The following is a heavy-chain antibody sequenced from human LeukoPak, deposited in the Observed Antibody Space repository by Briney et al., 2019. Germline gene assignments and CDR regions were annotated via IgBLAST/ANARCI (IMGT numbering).Heavy chain of an antibody. CDR3: AKDTVGYGGNAALDY. D-gene: IGHD4-23*01. J-gene: IGHJ4*02. V-gene: IGHV1-2*02. Sequence: ASVNVSCKASGYTFTGYYMHWVRQAPGQGREGMGWINPNSGGTNYAQRFQGRVTMTRDTSISTAYMELSRLRSDDTAVYYCAKDTVGYGGNAALDYWGQGTLVTVSS. CDR1: GYTFTGYY. CDR2: INPNSGGT.